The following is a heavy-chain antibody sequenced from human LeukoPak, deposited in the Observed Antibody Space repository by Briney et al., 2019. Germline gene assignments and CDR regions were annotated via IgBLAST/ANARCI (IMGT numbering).Heavy chain of an antibody. CDR2: IGISSGPL. CDR3: ARAKGYTSSYSFDY. CDR1: GFTFNIYA. J-gene: IGHJ4*02. V-gene: IGHV3-48*04. D-gene: IGHD3-10*01. Sequence: GGSLRLSCAAPGFTFNIYAMNWVRQTPGGRLEWVSFIGISSGPLLYADSVKGRFTISRDNAKASVYLQMNRLRAEDTAVYYCARAKGYTSSYSFDYWGQGILVTVSS.